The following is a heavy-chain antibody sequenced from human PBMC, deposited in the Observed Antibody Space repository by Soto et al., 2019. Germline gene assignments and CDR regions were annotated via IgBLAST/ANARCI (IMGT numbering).Heavy chain of an antibody. Sequence: PGGSLRLSCAASGFTFSSYAMSWVRQAPGKGLEWVSVIYRSGKIYYADSVRGRFTTSSDNSQNTLHLEMNSLRAEDTAVYYCARDSGLIRGSYGVDVWGQGTTVTVSS. CDR1: GFTFSSYA. D-gene: IGHD3-10*01. V-gene: IGHV3-23*03. CDR3: ARDSGLIRGSYGVDV. CDR2: IYRSGKI. J-gene: IGHJ6*02.